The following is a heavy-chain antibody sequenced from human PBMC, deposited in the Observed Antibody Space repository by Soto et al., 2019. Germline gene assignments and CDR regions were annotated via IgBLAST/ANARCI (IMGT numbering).Heavy chain of an antibody. CDR1: GYTFTSYY. J-gene: IGHJ6*02. CDR2: INPSGGST. Sequence: QVQLVQSGAEVKKPGASVKVSCKASGYTFTSYYMHWVRQAPGQGLEWMGIINPSGGSTSYAQKSQGKITMTRDTSTSTVYRERSSLRSEDTAVYFCARDSRPISSGWWKTGAGGMDVWGQGTTVTVSS. CDR3: ARDSRPISSGWWKTGAGGMDV. V-gene: IGHV1-46*01. D-gene: IGHD6-19*01.